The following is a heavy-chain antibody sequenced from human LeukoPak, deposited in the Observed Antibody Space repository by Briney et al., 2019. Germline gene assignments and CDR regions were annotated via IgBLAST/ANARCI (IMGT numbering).Heavy chain of an antibody. Sequence: ASVKVSCKASGYTFTSYDINWVRQATGQGLEWMGWMNPNSGNTGYAQKFQGRVTITADKSTSTAYMELSSLRSEDTAVYYCASAYCGGDCVGRDAFDIWGQGTMVTVSS. J-gene: IGHJ3*02. CDR3: ASAYCGGDCVGRDAFDI. CDR2: MNPNSGNT. D-gene: IGHD2-21*02. V-gene: IGHV1-8*01. CDR1: GYTFTSYD.